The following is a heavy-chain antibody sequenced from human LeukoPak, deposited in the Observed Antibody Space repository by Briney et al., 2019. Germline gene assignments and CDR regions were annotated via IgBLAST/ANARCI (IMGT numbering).Heavy chain of an antibody. CDR1: GFTFSSYG. J-gene: IGHJ6*02. CDR2: ISYDGSNK. V-gene: IGHV3-30*18. CDR3: AKDLVYYDFWSGLRGHYYYYYGMDV. D-gene: IGHD3-3*01. Sequence: GGSLRLSCAASGFTFSSYGMHWVRQAPGKGLEWVAVISYDGSNKYYADSVKGRFTISRDNSKNTLYLQMNSLRAEDTAVYYCAKDLVYYDFWSGLRGHYYYYYGMDVWGQGTTVTVSS.